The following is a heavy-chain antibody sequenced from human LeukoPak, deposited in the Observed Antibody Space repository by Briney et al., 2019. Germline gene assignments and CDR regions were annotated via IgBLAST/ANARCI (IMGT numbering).Heavy chain of an antibody. CDR2: ISSSGSTI. CDR3: ARGGTLEYFQY. J-gene: IGHJ1*01. CDR1: GFTFTGYS. V-gene: IGHV3-48*04. Sequence: GGSLRLSCAASGFTFTGYSMNWFRQAPGKGLEWVSYISSSGSTIYYADSVKGRFTISRDNAKNSLYLQMNSLRAEDTAVYYCARGGTLEYFQYWGQGTLVSVSS.